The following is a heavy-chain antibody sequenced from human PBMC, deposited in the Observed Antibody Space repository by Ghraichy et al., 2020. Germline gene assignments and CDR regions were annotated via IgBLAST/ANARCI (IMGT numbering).Heavy chain of an antibody. J-gene: IGHJ4*02. V-gene: IGHV3-21*01. CDR1: GSTLSGYT. CDR3: ATAPLAPPYFDD. Sequence: GGSLRLSCVGSGSTLSGYTMNWVRQAPGKGLDWVSSISGSSNYIDYADSVNGRFTISRDNAKNSLYLQMNSLRAEDTAVYYCATAPLAPPYFDDWGQGTLVTVSS. CDR2: ISGSSNYI. D-gene: IGHD5-12*01.